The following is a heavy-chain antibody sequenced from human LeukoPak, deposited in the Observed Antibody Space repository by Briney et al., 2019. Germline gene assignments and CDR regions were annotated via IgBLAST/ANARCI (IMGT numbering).Heavy chain of an antibody. D-gene: IGHD3-16*02. Sequence: PSETLSLTCTVSGGSISSYYWSWIRQPPGKGLEWIGYIYTSGSTNYNPSLKSRVTISVDTSKNQCSLKLSSVTAADTAVYYCARTSLLGYSWFDPWGQGTLVTVSS. CDR1: GGSISSYY. V-gene: IGHV4-4*09. CDR2: IYTSGST. J-gene: IGHJ5*02. CDR3: ARTSLLGYSWFDP.